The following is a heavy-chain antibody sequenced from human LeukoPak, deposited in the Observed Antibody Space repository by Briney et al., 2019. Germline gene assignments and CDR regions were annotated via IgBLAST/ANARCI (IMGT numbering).Heavy chain of an antibody. CDR2: INHSGST. J-gene: IGHJ5*02. D-gene: IGHD2-15*01. CDR3: ARRSDIVVVVAATLGFDP. V-gene: IGHV4-34*01. CDR1: GGSFSGYY. Sequence: SETLSLTCAVYGGSFSGYYWSWIRQPPGKGLEWIGEINHSGSTNYNPSLKSRVTISVDTSKNQFSLKLSSVTAADTAVYYCARRSDIVVVVAATLGFDPWGQGTLVTVSS.